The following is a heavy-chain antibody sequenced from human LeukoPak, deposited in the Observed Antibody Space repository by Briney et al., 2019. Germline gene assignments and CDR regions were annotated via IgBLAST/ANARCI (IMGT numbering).Heavy chain of an antibody. Sequence: PGRSLRLSCAASGFTFSSYAMHWVRQAPGKGLEWVAVISYDGSNKYYADSVKGRVTISRDNSKNTLFLQLNSLRAEDAAVYYCAKTYMWSIDAFHIWGQGTMVTVSS. CDR1: GFTFSSYA. J-gene: IGHJ3*02. CDR2: ISYDGSNK. V-gene: IGHV3-30-3*01. CDR3: AKTYMWSIDAFHI. D-gene: IGHD2-8*02.